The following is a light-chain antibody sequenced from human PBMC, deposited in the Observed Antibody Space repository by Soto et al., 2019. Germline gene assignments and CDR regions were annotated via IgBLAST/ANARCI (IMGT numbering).Light chain of an antibody. V-gene: IGKV3-15*01. CDR3: QKYNNWPPYT. Sequence: EIVMTQSPATLSVSPGERATLSCRASQSVSSNLAWYQQKPAQAPRRLIYGASTRATGIPARFMGSGSGTEFTITISSLQSEDFAVYYCQKYNNWPPYTFGQGTKLEIK. CDR1: QSVSSN. J-gene: IGKJ2*01. CDR2: GAS.